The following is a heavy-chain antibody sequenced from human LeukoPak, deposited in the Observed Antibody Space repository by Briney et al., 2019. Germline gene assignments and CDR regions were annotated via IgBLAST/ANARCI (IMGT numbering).Heavy chain of an antibody. J-gene: IGHJ4*02. CDR1: GFTFSSYG. V-gene: IGHV3-30*18. CDR2: ISLDGSNK. D-gene: IGHD3-10*01. Sequence: GRSLRLSCAASGFTFSSYGMHWVRQAPGKGLEWVALISLDGSNKDYAESVKGRFTISRDSSKNALYLQMNSLRAEDTAVYYCAKDGEVSWFGPESYWGQGTLVAVSS. CDR3: AKDGEVSWFGPESY.